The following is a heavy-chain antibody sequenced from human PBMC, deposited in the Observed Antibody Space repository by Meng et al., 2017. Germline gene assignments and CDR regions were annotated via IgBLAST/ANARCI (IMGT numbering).Heavy chain of an antibody. Sequence: QRGQCGADVEKPWASVKVFCKPSGYSFADYYIHWWRQDPGSGLEWMGRIDPKNGDTHYAQKFQGRVTMTGDTSISTAYMDLSGLRSDDTAVYYCARDEDISAAGKLFGDYWGQGTLVTVSS. V-gene: IGHV1-2*06. J-gene: IGHJ4*02. CDR2: IDPKNGDT. CDR3: ARDEDISAAGKLFGDY. CDR1: GYSFADYY. D-gene: IGHD6-13*01.